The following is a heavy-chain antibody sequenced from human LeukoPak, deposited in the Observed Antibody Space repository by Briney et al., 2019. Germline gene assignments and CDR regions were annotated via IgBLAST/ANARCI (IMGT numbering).Heavy chain of an antibody. Sequence: SETLSLTCTVSGGSISSYYWSWIRQPPGKGPEWIGYIYYSGSTNYNPSLKSRVTISVDTSKNQFSLKLSSVTAADTAVYYCARHYDIWGQGTMVTVSS. CDR2: IYYSGST. CDR1: GGSISSYY. J-gene: IGHJ3*02. V-gene: IGHV4-59*08. CDR3: ARHYDI.